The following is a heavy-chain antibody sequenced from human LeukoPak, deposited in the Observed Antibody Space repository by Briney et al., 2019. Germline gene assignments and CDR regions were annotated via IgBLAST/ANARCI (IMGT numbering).Heavy chain of an antibody. CDR2: ISLAGQT. V-gene: IGHV4-4*02. J-gene: IGHJ4*02. D-gene: IGHD1-26*01. CDR3: SRESGPFCPFGY. CDR1: GGSISGTNW. Sequence: SGTLSLTCGVSGGSISGTNWWSWGRQPPGQGLEWIGEISLAGQTNYNPSLNGRVTMSLDKSSNQLSLHLTSVTAADTATYFCSRESGPFCPFGYWGQGTLVIVSS.